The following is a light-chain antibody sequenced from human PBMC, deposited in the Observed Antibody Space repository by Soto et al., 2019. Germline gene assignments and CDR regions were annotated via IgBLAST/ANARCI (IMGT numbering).Light chain of an antibody. J-gene: IGKJ2*01. CDR1: DRVGSL. CDR3: QQYNEYST. CDR2: GAS. V-gene: IGKV1-5*01. Sequence: DIHLTQSPSSLSASVGDRVTMTCRASDRVGSLLAWYQKKPGKAPKLLVHGASTAASDVPLRFSGSGSGTEFTLTISNLQADDFGTYYCQQYNEYSTFGQGTRLEI.